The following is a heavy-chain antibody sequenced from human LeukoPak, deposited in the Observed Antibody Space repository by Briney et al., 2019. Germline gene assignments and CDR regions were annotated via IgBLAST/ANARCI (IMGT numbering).Heavy chain of an antibody. CDR2: IYYSGST. D-gene: IGHD1-26*01. Sequence: SVTLSLTCTVSGGSISSYYWSWIRQPPGRGLEWIGYIYYSGSTNYNPSLKSRVTISVDTSKNQFSLKLSSVTAADTAVYYCARQHKPRGSPFDYWGQGTLVTVSS. CDR1: GGSISSYY. CDR3: ARQHKPRGSPFDY. J-gene: IGHJ4*02. V-gene: IGHV4-59*01.